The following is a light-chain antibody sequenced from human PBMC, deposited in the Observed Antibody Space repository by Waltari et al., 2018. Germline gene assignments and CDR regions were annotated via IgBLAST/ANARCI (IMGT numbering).Light chain of an antibody. CDR2: GNN. CDR3: STWDDSLSGPV. V-gene: IGLV1-44*01. Sequence: QSVLTQPPSASGAPGQRVPISCSGVSSNIVNWYQQIPGKAPELLIFGNNQRPSGVPDRFSGSKSATSASLAISGLQSEDEADYYCSTWDDSLSGPVFGGGTKMTVL. J-gene: IGLJ3*02. CDR1: SSNIV.